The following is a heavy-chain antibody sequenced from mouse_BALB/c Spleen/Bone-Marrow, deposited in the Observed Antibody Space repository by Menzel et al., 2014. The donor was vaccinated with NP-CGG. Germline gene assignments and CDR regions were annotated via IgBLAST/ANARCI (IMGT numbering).Heavy chain of an antibody. V-gene: IGHV1-69*02. CDR2: IDPSDSYS. Sequence: QVQLKESGAELVKPGASVKLSCKASGYTFXNYWMHWVKQRPGQGLEWIGEIDPSDSYSNYNQNFKGKATLTVDKSSSTAYMQLTSLTSEDSAVYYCARGVVYYYAMDYWGQGTSVTVSS. J-gene: IGHJ4*01. CDR3: ARGVVYYYAMDY. CDR1: GYTFXNYW.